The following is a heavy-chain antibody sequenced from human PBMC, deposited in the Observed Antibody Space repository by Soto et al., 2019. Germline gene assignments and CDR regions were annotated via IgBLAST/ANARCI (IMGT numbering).Heavy chain of an antibody. CDR3: ATLMDYGSGSYHYYYYGMDV. V-gene: IGHV1-24*01. J-gene: IGHJ6*02. CDR1: GYTLTELS. CDR2: FDPEDGET. D-gene: IGHD3-10*01. Sequence: QVQLVQSGAEVKKPGASVKVSCKVSGYTLTELSMHWVRQAPGKGLEWMGGFDPEDGETIYAQKFKGRVTMTEDTSTDTAYMELSSLRSEDTAVYYCATLMDYGSGSYHYYYYGMDVWGQGTTVTVSS.